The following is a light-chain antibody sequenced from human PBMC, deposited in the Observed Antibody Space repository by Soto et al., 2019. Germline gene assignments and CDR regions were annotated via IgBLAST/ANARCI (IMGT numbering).Light chain of an antibody. CDR2: DVT. CDR1: RSDVGTYKF. Sequence: QSALTQPRSVSGSPGQSVTISCTGTRSDVGTYKFVSWYQQLPGKAPKLLIYDVTERPSGVPDRFSGSKSGNTASLTISGLQAEDEADYYCCSYAGNFFVLFGGGNKVTVL. CDR3: CSYAGNFFVL. J-gene: IGLJ2*01. V-gene: IGLV2-11*01.